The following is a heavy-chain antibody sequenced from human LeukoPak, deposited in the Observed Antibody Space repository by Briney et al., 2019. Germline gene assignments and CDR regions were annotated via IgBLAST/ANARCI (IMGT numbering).Heavy chain of an antibody. CDR3: ARDRGSGLRFIIDY. D-gene: IGHD5-12*01. CDR1: GFNFRKYA. Sequence: GRSLRLSCAASGFNFRKYAMHWVRQAPGKGLQWMAVISFDGNKKYYADSVKGRFTVSRDNSQNMLFLQMYRLRPEDTAVYYCARDRGSGLRFIIDYWGQGTLVTVST. CDR2: ISFDGNKK. J-gene: IGHJ4*02. V-gene: IGHV3-30-3*01.